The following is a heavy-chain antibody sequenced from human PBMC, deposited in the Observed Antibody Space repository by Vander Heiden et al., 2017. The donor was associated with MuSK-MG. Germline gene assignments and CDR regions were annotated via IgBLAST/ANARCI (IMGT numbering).Heavy chain of an antibody. CDR3: AKDITGYSYGSGFDY. D-gene: IGHD5-18*01. CDR1: AFTFDDYA. V-gene: IGHV3-9*01. Sequence: EVQLVESGGGLVQPGRSLRLSCAASAFTFDDYAMHWVRQAPGKGLEWVSGISWNSGSIGYADSVKGRFTISRDNAKNSLYLQMNSLRAEDTALYYCAKDITGYSYGSGFDYWGQGTLVTVSS. J-gene: IGHJ4*02. CDR2: ISWNSGSI.